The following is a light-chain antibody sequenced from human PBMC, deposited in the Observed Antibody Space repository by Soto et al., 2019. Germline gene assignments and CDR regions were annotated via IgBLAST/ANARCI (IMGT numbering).Light chain of an antibody. V-gene: IGLV2-14*01. J-gene: IGLJ2*01. CDR3: SSYASTTTLSVV. CDR1: GGYDY. CDR2: EVS. Sequence: QSALTQPASVSGSPGQSITISCVGGYDYVSWFQQHPGKAPKLMIYEVSHRPSGVSDRFSDSRSGNTASLTISGLQAGDEADYYCSSYASTTTLSVVFGGGTKVTVL.